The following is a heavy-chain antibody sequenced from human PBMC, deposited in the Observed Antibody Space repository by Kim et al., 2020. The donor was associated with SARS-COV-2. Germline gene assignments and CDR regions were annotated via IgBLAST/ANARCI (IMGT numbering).Heavy chain of an antibody. Sequence: SVKVSCKASGGTFSSYAISWVRQAPGQGLEWMGGIIPIFGTANYAQKFQGRVTITADKSTSTAYMELSSLRSEDTAVYYCARMSPYYYGSGKEWWFDPWGQGTLVTVSS. CDR2: IIPIFGTA. J-gene: IGHJ5*02. CDR3: ARMSPYYYGSGKEWWFDP. D-gene: IGHD3-10*01. CDR1: GGTFSSYA. V-gene: IGHV1-69*06.